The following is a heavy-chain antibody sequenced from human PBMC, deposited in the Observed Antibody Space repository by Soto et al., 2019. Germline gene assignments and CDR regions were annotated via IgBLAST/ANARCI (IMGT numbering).Heavy chain of an antibody. Sequence: GGSLRLSCAASGFTFSSYSMNWVRQAPGKGLEWVSYISSSSSTIYYADSVKGRFTISRDNAKNSLYLQRNSLRAEDTAVYYCARDGGGAYYSNYAPLPSFDNPFDYWGQGTLVTVSS. CDR1: GFTFSSYS. V-gene: IGHV3-48*01. J-gene: IGHJ4*02. CDR3: ARDGGGAYYSNYAPLPSFDNPFDY. CDR2: ISSSSSTI. D-gene: IGHD4-4*01.